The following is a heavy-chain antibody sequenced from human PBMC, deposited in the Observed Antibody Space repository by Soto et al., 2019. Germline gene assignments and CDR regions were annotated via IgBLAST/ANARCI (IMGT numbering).Heavy chain of an antibody. CDR3: ARNSGYYRRPNWFDP. Sequence: QVQLQQWGAGLLKPSETLSLTCAVYGGSFSGYYWSWIRQPPGKGLEWIGEINHSGSTNYTPSFKRRVTISVDTSKTQFSVKLGSVTAADTAVYYCARNSGYYRRPNWFDPWCQGTLVTVSS. CDR1: GGSFSGYY. CDR2: INHSGST. D-gene: IGHD3-3*01. J-gene: IGHJ5*02. V-gene: IGHV4-34*01.